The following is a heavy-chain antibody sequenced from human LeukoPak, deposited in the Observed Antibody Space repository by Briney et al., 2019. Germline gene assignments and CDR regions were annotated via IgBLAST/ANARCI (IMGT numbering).Heavy chain of an antibody. CDR2: IHYSGTT. D-gene: IGHD3-22*01. J-gene: IGHJ4*02. Sequence: SETLSLTCTASADSISSRYCSWIRQPPGKGLEWIGYIHYSGTTNYNPSLKSRVTISVDTSKEQFSLKLKSVTAADTAVYYCANLHYVSSGSNFDYWGQGTLVTVSS. CDR1: ADSISSRY. CDR3: ANLHYVSSGSNFDY. V-gene: IGHV4-59*11.